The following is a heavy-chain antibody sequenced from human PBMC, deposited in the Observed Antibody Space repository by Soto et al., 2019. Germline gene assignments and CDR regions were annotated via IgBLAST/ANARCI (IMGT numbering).Heavy chain of an antibody. CDR3: ARDVDYYDSSLSDAFYI. D-gene: IGHD3-22*01. CDR2: TYYRSKWYN. V-gene: IGHV6-1*01. Sequence: PSQTLSLTCAISGDSVSSNSAAWNWIRQSPSRGLEWLGRTYYRSKWYNDYAVSVKSRITINPDTSKNQFSLRLNSVTPEDTAVYYCARDVDYYDSSLSDAFYIWGQGTMVTVSS. J-gene: IGHJ3*02. CDR1: GDSVSSNSAA.